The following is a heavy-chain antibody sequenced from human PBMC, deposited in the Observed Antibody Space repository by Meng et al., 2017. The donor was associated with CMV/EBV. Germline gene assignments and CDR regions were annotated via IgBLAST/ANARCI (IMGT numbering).Heavy chain of an antibody. J-gene: IGHJ3*01. CDR1: LTFSDQY. CDR3: TRGYSGLYAYAFDV. Sequence: LTFSDQYIDWVRQAPGKGLEWVGRAGNKASGYITEYAASVKGRFTISRDDSKNSMYLQMSSLKTEDTAVYSCTRGYSGLYAYAFDVWGQGTMVTVSS. D-gene: IGHD1-26*01. CDR2: AGNKASGYIT. V-gene: IGHV3-72*01.